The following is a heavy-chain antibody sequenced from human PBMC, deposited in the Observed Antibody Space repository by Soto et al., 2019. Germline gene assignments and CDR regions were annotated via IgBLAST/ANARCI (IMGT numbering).Heavy chain of an antibody. V-gene: IGHV4-31*03. J-gene: IGHJ6*01. D-gene: IGHD3-10*01. CDR3: ARSGSTMVRGVTVGGMDV. Sequence: QVQLQESGPGLVKPSQTLSLTCTVSGGSISSGGYYWSWIRQHPGKGLDWIGYIYYSGSTYYNPSLKSRVTISVDTSKNQFSLMLSSVTAADTAVYYCARSGSTMVRGVTVGGMDVWGQGTTVTVSS. CDR2: IYYSGST. CDR1: GGSISSGGYY.